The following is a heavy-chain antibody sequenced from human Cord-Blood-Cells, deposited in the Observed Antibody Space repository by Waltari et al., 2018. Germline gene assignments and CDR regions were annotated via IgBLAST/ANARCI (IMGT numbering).Heavy chain of an antibody. CDR3: ARRSSSWYGAFDI. CDR2: INHSGST. D-gene: IGHD6-13*01. CDR1: GGSFSGYY. Sequence: QVQLQQWGAGLLKPSETLSLTCAVYGGSFSGYYWSWSRQPPGQGLEWIGEINHSGSTNYNPSLKSRVTISVDTSKNQFSLKLSSVTAADTAVYYCARRSSSWYGAFDIWGQGTMVTVSS. V-gene: IGHV4-34*01. J-gene: IGHJ3*02.